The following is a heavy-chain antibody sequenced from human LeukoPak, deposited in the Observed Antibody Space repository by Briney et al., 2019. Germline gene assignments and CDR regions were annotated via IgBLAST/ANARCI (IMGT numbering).Heavy chain of an antibody. J-gene: IGHJ4*02. CDR2: IYSGGST. V-gene: IGHV3-53*01. D-gene: IGHD5-24*01. CDR1: GFTVSSNY. Sequence: GGSLRLSCAASGFTVSSNYMSWVRQAPGKGLEWVSIIYSGGSTFYADSVKGRFTISRDNSKGTVYLQMNSLRPEDTAVYYCAKDDAWLQYGNWGRGTLVTVSS. CDR3: AKDDAWLQYGN.